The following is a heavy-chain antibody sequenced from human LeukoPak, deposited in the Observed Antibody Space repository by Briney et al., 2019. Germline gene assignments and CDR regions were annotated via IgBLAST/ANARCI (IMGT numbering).Heavy chain of an antibody. J-gene: IGHJ4*02. Sequence: GGSLRLSCVASGFTFSSYQMNWVRQAPGKGLEWLSYIHRSGTTVYYADSVKGRFTVSRDNTKNSLYLQMNSLRVEDTAVYYCAREGGGGSYADYWGQGTQVTVSS. V-gene: IGHV3-48*03. D-gene: IGHD1-26*01. CDR1: GFTFSSYQ. CDR2: IHRSGTTV. CDR3: AREGGGGSYADY.